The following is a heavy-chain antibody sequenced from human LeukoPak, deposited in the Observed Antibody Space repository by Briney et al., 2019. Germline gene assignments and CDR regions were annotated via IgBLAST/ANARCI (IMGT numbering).Heavy chain of an antibody. D-gene: IGHD5-18*01. CDR2: ISGSGGST. CDR1: GFTFSSYA. Sequence: PGGSLRLSCAASGFTFSSYAMSWVRQAPGKGLGWVSAISGSGGSTYYADSVKGRFTISRDNSKNTLYLQMNSLRAEDTAVYYCAKDTLSLGYSYGFGGQGTLVTVSS. CDR3: AKDTLSLGYSYGF. V-gene: IGHV3-23*01. J-gene: IGHJ4*02.